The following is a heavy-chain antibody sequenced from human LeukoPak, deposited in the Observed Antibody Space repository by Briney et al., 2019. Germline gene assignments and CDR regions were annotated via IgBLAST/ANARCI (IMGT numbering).Heavy chain of an antibody. J-gene: IGHJ4*02. CDR1: GYTFTSYG. CDR2: ISAYNGNT. Sequence: ASVKVPCKASGYTFTSYGISWVRQAPGQGLEWMGWISAYNGNTNYAQKLQGRVTMTTDTSTSTAYMELRSLRSDDAAVYYCARDLGVVVPAAMLPLDYWGQGTLVTVSS. CDR3: ARDLGVVVPAAMLPLDY. D-gene: IGHD2-2*01. V-gene: IGHV1-18*01.